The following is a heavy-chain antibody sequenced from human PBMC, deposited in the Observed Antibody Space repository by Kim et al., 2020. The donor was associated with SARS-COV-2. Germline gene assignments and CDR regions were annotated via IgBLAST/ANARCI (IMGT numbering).Heavy chain of an antibody. J-gene: IGHJ6*04. CDR3: ARFKGIAVAGYYYYYGMGV. CDR2: ISSSGSTI. D-gene: IGHD6-19*01. CDR1: GFTFSDYY. Sequence: GGSLRLSCAASGFTFSDYYMSWIRQAPGKGLEWVSYISSSGSTIYYADSVKGRFTISRDNAKNSLYLQMNSLRAEDTAVYYCARFKGIAVAGYYYYYGMGVWGEGTTVTVSS. V-gene: IGHV3-11*04.